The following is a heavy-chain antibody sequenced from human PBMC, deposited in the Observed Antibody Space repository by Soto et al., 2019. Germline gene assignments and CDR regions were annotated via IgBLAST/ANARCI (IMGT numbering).Heavy chain of an antibody. J-gene: IGHJ3*02. CDR2: INPNSGNT. D-gene: IGHD2-8*01. CDR1: GCTFTSYD. CDR3: ARGRYCTSGVCSPGAFDI. V-gene: IGHV1-8*01. Sequence: ASVRVSCKASGCTFTSYDINWVRQATGQGLEWMGWINPNSGNTGYAQKFQGRVTMTRKTSISTAYMELSSLRSEDTAVYYCARGRYCTSGVCSPGAFDIWGQGTMVPVSS.